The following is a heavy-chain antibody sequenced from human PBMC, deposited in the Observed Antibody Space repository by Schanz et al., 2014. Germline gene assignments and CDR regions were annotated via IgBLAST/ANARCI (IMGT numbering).Heavy chain of an antibody. CDR3: AREKGHGYSGFS. CDR2: INPKSGER. Sequence: QVLLVQSGAEVKKPGASVKVSCKASGYTFTGHRMHWVRQAPGQGPEWMGWINPKSGERTYVQKFQGRVTMTTDTSINTAYMELSSLTSDDTAVYYCAREKGHGYSGFSWGQGTLLAVSS. D-gene: IGHD5-12*01. CDR1: GYTFTGHR. J-gene: IGHJ5*02. V-gene: IGHV1-2*02.